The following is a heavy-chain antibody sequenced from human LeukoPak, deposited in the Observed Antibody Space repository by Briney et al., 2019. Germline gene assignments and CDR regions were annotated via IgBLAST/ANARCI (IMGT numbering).Heavy chain of an antibody. CDR2: INPNSGGT. Sequence: ASVKVACKASGYTFTGYYMHWVRPAPGQGIEWMGRINPNSGGTNYAQKVQPRVTITRDTSISTAYLDLSRLRSDETAVYCCARAGGGSSWPLYFDYWGQGTLVTVSS. D-gene: IGHD6-13*01. CDR1: GYTFTGYY. J-gene: IGHJ4*02. V-gene: IGHV1-2*06. CDR3: ARAGGGSSWPLYFDY.